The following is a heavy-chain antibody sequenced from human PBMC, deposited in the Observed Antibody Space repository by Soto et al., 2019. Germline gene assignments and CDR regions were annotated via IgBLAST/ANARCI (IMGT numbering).Heavy chain of an antibody. J-gene: IGHJ4*02. Sequence: GASVKVSCKVSGYTLTELSMHWVRQAPGKGLEWMGGFDPEDGETIYAQKFQGRVTMTEDTSTDTAYMELSSLRSEDTAVYYCATGYDSSGYYHGDYWGQGTLVTVSS. CDR1: GYTLTELS. CDR2: FDPEDGET. CDR3: ATGYDSSGYYHGDY. V-gene: IGHV1-24*01. D-gene: IGHD3-22*01.